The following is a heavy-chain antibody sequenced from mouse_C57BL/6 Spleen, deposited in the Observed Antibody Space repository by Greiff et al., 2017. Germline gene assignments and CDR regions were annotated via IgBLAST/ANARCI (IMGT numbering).Heavy chain of an antibody. CDR3: TTGGSIYYDYLYAMDY. D-gene: IGHD2-4*01. CDR2: IDPEDGDT. Sequence: EVQLQQSGAELVRPGASVKLSCTASGFNITGSCMHWVKQRPEQGLEWIGRIDPEDGDTEYAPKFQGKATMTADTSSNTASLPLSSLTSEDTAVYYCTTGGSIYYDYLYAMDYWGQGTSVTVSS. V-gene: IGHV14-1*01. J-gene: IGHJ4*01. CDR1: GFNITGSC.